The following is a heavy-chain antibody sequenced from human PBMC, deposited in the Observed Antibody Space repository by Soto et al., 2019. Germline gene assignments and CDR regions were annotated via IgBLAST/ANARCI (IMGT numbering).Heavy chain of an antibody. CDR1: GFTFSSYG. CDR2: IYSGGIT. D-gene: IGHD6-6*01. V-gene: IGHV3-66*01. CDR3: SSLEYSSWNYSYGMDV. J-gene: IGHJ6*02. Sequence: GGSLRLSCAASGFTFSSYGMHWVRQAPGKGLEWVSVIYSGGITYYADSVKGRFTISRDNSKNTLYLQMNSLRAEDTAVYYCSSLEYSSWNYSYGMDVWGQGTTVTVSS.